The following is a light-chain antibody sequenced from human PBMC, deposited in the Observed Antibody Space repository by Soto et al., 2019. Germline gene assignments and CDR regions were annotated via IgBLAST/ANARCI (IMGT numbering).Light chain of an antibody. V-gene: IGLV2-14*01. Sequence: QSVLAQPASVSGSPGQSITISCTGTSDDIGVYNYVSWYQHHPGKGPKLIIFDVDNRPSGVSDRFFGSKSGNTASLTISGLQPEDEAHYHCSSYTSHSTLVFGAGTKVTVL. CDR1: SDDIGVYNY. J-gene: IGLJ3*02. CDR2: DVD. CDR3: SSYTSHSTLV.